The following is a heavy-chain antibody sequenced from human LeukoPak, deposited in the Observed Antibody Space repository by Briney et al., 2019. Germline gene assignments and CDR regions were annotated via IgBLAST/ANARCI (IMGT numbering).Heavy chain of an antibody. Sequence: GSLRPSCAASGFTFSSYAMSWVRQAPGKGLEWVSAISGSGGSTYYADSAKGRFTISRDNSKNTLYLQMNSLRAEDTAVYYCAKEPIVVVKTNYFDYWGQGTLVTVSS. V-gene: IGHV3-23*01. J-gene: IGHJ4*02. CDR1: GFTFSSYA. CDR3: AKEPIVVVKTNYFDY. CDR2: ISGSGGST. D-gene: IGHD3-22*01.